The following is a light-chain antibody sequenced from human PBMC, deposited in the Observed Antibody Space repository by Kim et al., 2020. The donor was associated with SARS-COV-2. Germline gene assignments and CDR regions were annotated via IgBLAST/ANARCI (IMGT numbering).Light chain of an antibody. CDR3: QAWDSSTVV. CDR1: KLGAKY. V-gene: IGLV3-1*01. CDR2: QHN. J-gene: IGLJ2*01. Sequence: SYELTQPPSVSVSPGQTASITCSGDKLGAKYACWYQQKPGQSPVLVIYQHNKRPSGIPERFSGSNSGNTATLTISGTQAMVEADYYCQAWDSSTVVFGGATQQTVL.